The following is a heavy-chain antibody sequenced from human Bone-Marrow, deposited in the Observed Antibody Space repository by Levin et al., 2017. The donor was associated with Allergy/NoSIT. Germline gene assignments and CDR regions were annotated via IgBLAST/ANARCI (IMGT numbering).Heavy chain of an antibody. D-gene: IGHD2-21*01. J-gene: IGHJ4*02. CDR1: GFRFSTYE. CDR3: ASGPIADY. Sequence: LSLTCAASGFRFSTYEMVWVRQAPGKRLEWISYIHYSGTPIYYAESLKGRFTISRDNAKNALYLQMNSLRAEDTAIYYCASGPIADYWGQGTLVTVSS. CDR2: IHYSGTPI. V-gene: IGHV3-48*03.